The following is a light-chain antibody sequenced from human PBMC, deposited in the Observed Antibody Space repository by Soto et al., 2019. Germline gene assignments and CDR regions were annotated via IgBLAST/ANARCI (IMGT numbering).Light chain of an antibody. CDR3: QLRS. Sequence: EVVLTQSPATLSLSPGERATLSCRASQSINMFLAWYQQKPGQAPRLLIYDVSNRAADIPARFSGSGSGTDFTLTISNLEPEDFAVYYCQLRSFGQGTKLEIK. V-gene: IGKV3-11*01. J-gene: IGKJ2*01. CDR1: QSINMF. CDR2: DVS.